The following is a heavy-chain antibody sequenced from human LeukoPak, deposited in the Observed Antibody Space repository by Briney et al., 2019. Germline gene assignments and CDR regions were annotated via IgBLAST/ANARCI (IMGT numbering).Heavy chain of an antibody. Sequence: ASVKVSCKVSGYTLTELSMHWVRQAPGKGLVWMGGFDPEDGETIYAQKFQGRVTMTEDTSTDTAYMELSSLRSEDTAVYYCATESDTAMAAVLFDYWGQGTLVTVSS. CDR3: ATESDTAMAAVLFDY. CDR1: GYTLTELS. J-gene: IGHJ4*02. V-gene: IGHV1-24*01. CDR2: FDPEDGET. D-gene: IGHD5-18*01.